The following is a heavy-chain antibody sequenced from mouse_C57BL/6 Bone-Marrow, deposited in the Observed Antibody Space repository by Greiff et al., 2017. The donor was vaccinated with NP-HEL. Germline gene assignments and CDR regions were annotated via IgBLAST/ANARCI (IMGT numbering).Heavy chain of an antibody. CDR3: TREGANWDAYYAMDY. V-gene: IGHV5-6-4*01. D-gene: IGHD4-1*01. J-gene: IGHJ4*01. Sequence: FTISRDNARNTLYLQMSSLKSEDTAMYYCTREGANWDAYYAMDYWGQGTSVTVSS.